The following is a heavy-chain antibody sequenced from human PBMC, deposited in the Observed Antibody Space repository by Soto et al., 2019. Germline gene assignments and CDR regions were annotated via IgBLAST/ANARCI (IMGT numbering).Heavy chain of an antibody. V-gene: IGHV6-1*01. CDR3: VRGEQYSGRIFDY. CDR1: GYSVSSNSAA. CDR2: TYYRSKWYN. J-gene: IGHJ4*02. D-gene: IGHD1-26*01. Sequence: SQTLSLTCGISGYSVSSNSAARNWLRHSPSRGLEWLGRTYYRSKWYNDYAASVESRITINPDTSKNHFSLQLNFVTPEDTAVYFCVRGEQYSGRIFDYWGQGTLVTVSS.